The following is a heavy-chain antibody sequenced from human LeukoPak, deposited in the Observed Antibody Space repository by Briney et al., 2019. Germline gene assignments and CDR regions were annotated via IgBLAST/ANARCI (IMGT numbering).Heavy chain of an antibody. CDR3: TKADDYNPFSFFDY. Sequence: PGGSLRLSCAASGFTFSSYAMSWVRQAPGKGLEWVSAISGSGGSTYYADSVKGRFTISRDNSKNTLYLQMNSLRAEDTAVYYCTKADDYNPFSFFDYWGQGTLVTVSS. CDR2: ISGSGGST. V-gene: IGHV3-23*01. CDR1: GFTFSSYA. J-gene: IGHJ4*02. D-gene: IGHD5-24*01.